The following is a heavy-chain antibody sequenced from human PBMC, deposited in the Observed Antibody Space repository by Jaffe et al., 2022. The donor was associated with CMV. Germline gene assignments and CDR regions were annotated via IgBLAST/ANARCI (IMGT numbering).Heavy chain of an antibody. CDR1: GYTFTSYG. D-gene: IGHD3-22*01. Sequence: QVQLVQSGAEVKKPGASVKVSCKASGYTFTSYGISWVRQAPGQGLEWMGWISAYNGNTNYAQKLQGRVTMTTDTSTSTAYMELRSLRSDDTAVYYCARVQLGFSYYYDSSGYYMDVWGKGTTVTVSS. CDR2: ISAYNGNT. V-gene: IGHV1-18*04. J-gene: IGHJ6*03. CDR3: ARVQLGFSYYYDSSGYYMDV.